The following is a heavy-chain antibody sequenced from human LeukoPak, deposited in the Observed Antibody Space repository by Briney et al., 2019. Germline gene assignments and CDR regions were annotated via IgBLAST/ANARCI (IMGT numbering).Heavy chain of an antibody. D-gene: IGHD3-10*01. CDR2: IRYDGSNK. CDR3: AKDGVMVRGVISRFMDV. V-gene: IGHV3-30*02. J-gene: IGHJ6*03. Sequence: GGSLRLSCAASGFTFSSHGMHWVRQAPGKGLEWGAFIRYDGSNKYYADSVKGRFTISRDNSKNTLYLQMNSLRAEDTAVYYCAKDGVMVRGVISRFMDVWGKGTTVTVSS. CDR1: GFTFSSHG.